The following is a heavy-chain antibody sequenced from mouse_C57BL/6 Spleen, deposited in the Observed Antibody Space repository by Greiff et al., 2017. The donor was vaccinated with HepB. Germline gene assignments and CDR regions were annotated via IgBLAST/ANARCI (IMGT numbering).Heavy chain of an antibody. J-gene: IGHJ4*01. CDR2: IHPNSGST. CDR3: ALITTVASYYYAMDY. V-gene: IGHV1-64*01. D-gene: IGHD1-1*01. Sequence: QVQLQQPGAELVKPGASVKLSCKASGYTFTSYWMHWVKQRPGQGLEWIGMIHPNSGSTNYNEKFKSKATLTVDKSSSTAYMQLSSLTSEDSAVYYCALITTVASYYYAMDYWGQGTSVTVSS. CDR1: GYTFTSYW.